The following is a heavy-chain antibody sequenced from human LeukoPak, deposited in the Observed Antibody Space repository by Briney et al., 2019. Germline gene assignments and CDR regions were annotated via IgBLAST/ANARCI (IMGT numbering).Heavy chain of an antibody. CDR3: ARGVWYFDL. CDR1: GFTFSTYA. Sequence: GGSLRLSCAASGFTFSTYALSWVRQAPGKGLEWVSTVSGSGGSTYYADSVKGRFTISRDNSKNTLYLQMNSLRAEDTAVYYCARGVWYFDLWGRGTLVTVSS. J-gene: IGHJ2*01. CDR2: VSGSGGST. V-gene: IGHV3-23*01.